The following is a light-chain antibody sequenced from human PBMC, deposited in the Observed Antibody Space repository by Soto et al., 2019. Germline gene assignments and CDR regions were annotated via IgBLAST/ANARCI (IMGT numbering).Light chain of an antibody. J-gene: IGKJ4*01. CDR2: DAS. V-gene: IGKV3-11*01. CDR1: QSVNIF. CDR3: QQRSNWPPLT. Sequence: EIVLTQSPATLPLSPGERATLSCRASQSVNIFLAWYQQKPGQAPRLLIYDASNRATGIPARFSGSGSGTDFTLTISSLEPEDFAVDYWQQRSNWPPLTFGGGTKVEIK.